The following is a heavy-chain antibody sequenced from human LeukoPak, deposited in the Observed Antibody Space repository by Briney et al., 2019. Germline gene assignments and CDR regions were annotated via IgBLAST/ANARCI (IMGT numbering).Heavy chain of an antibody. CDR2: IYFRGNT. Sequence: SETLSLTCTVSGGSISSFYWGWIRQPPGKGLQWIGYIYFRGNTNYSPSLESRVAISVDTSKNQFSLKLSSVTAADTAVYYCARHGYGDYRNFDYWGQGTPVTVSS. D-gene: IGHD4-17*01. V-gene: IGHV4-59*08. J-gene: IGHJ4*02. CDR1: GGSISSFY. CDR3: ARHGYGDYRNFDY.